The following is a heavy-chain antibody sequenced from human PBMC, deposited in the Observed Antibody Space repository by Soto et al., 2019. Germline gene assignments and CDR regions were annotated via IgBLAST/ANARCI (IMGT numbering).Heavy chain of an antibody. CDR1: GHTFTTDD. J-gene: IGHJ5*02. CDR3: ARATIRAAGPFDP. Sequence: ASVKVSCKASGHTFTTDDINWVRQATGQGPEWMGWMDPNSDNRGYAQKFQGRVTMTRDTSTSTVYMELSSLRSEDTAVYYCARATIRAAGPFDPWGQGTLVTVSS. CDR2: MDPNSDNR. V-gene: IGHV1-8*01. D-gene: IGHD6-13*01.